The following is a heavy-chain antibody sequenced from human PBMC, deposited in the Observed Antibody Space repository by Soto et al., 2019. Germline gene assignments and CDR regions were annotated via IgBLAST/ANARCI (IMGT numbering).Heavy chain of an antibody. CDR2: ISYDGSNK. CDR3: AKGDPLDY. CDR1: GFTFSSYG. J-gene: IGHJ4*02. V-gene: IGHV3-30*18. Sequence: GGSLRLSCAASGFTFSSYGMHWVRQAPGKGLEWVAVISYDGSNKYYADSVKGRFTISRDNSKNTLYLQMNSLRAEDTAVYYCAKGDPLDYWGQGTLVTVSS.